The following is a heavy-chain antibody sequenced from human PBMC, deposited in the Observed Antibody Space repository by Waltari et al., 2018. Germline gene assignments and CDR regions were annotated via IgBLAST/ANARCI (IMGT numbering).Heavy chain of an antibody. Sequence: EVQLVQSGAEVKKPGESLKISCEGSGYTFTRYWIGWVRQMPGKGLEWMGVIEPGDSNTRYSPSCQGQVTISADKSISTAYLQWSSLKASDTAMYFCARQPLHSYGTRHFDYWGQGTLVTVSS. J-gene: IGHJ4*02. CDR1: GYTFTRYW. CDR3: ARQPLHSYGTRHFDY. D-gene: IGHD5-18*01. V-gene: IGHV5-51*01. CDR2: IEPGDSNT.